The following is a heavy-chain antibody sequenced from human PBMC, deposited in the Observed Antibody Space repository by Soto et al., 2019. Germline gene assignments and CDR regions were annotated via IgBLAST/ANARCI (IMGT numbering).Heavy chain of an antibody. Sequence: QVQLVESGGGVVQPGRSLRLSCAASGFTFSSYGMHWVRQAPGKGLEWVAVISYDGSNKYYADSVKGRFTISRDNSKNTLYLKMNSLRAEDTAVYYCAKELGAPYSSGWYDYYYGMDVWGQGTTVTVSS. V-gene: IGHV3-30*18. CDR2: ISYDGSNK. CDR1: GFTFSSYG. J-gene: IGHJ6*02. D-gene: IGHD6-19*01. CDR3: AKELGAPYSSGWYDYYYGMDV.